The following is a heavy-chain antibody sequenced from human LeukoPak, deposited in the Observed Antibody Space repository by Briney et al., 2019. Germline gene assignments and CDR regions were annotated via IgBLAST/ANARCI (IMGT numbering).Heavy chain of an antibody. D-gene: IGHD5-24*01. J-gene: IGHJ4*02. Sequence: PSQTLSLTCTVSGGSISSGSYYWSWIRQPAGKGLEWIGRIYTSGSTNYNPSLKSRVTISVDTSKNQFSLKLTSVTAADTAVYYCASGGDGYNILEDYWGQGTLVTVSS. CDR3: ASGGDGYNILEDY. CDR1: GGSISSGSYY. CDR2: IYTSGST. V-gene: IGHV4-61*02.